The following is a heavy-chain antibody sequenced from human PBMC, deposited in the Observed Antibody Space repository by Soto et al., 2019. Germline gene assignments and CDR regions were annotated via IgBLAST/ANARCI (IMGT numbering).Heavy chain of an antibody. V-gene: IGHV1-18*01. D-gene: IGHD2-2*01. CDR1: GYSFMKYG. CDR3: AREAGVLIPAAQTSRFDS. Sequence: GSGKVCFKGFGYSFMKYGINLVRQAPGQGLEWLGWITPYSGYTHSAHKFHGRLTLTTDTAASTAYMDLRILRSADTALYYCAREAGVLIPAAQTSRFDSWGRGTLVTVSS. J-gene: IGHJ4*02. CDR2: ITPYSGYT.